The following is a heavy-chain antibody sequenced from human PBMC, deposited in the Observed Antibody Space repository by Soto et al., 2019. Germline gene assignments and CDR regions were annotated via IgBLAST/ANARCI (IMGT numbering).Heavy chain of an antibody. CDR2: ISSSGSTI. CDR1: GFTFSRYE. Sequence: HPGGSLRLSCAASGFTFSRYEMKCVRQGPGKGLEWVSYISSSGSTIYYADSVKWRFTISRDNAKNSLYLQMNSLRAEDTAVYYCARGLRSSGYAMDVWGQGTTVTAP. V-gene: IGHV3-48*03. D-gene: IGHD6-13*01. J-gene: IGHJ6*02. CDR3: ARGLRSSGYAMDV.